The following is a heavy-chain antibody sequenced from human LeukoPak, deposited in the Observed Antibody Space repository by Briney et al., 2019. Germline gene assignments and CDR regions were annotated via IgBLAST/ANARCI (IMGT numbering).Heavy chain of an antibody. D-gene: IGHD6-13*01. V-gene: IGHV4-59*01. J-gene: IGHJ6*03. CDR1: GGSISSYY. CDR2: IYYSGST. Sequence: SETLSLTCTVSGGSISSYYWSWTRQPPGKGLEWSGYIYYSGSTNYNPSLKSRVTISVDTSKNRFSLKLSSVTAADTAVYYCARIGVYSISWYYYYYYMDVWGKGTTVTISS. CDR3: ARIGVYSISWYYYYYYMDV.